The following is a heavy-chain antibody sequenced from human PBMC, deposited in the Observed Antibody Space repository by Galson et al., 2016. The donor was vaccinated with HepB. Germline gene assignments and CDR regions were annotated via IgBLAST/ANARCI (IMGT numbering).Heavy chain of an antibody. Sequence: ETLSLTCTVSGGSISSSSYYWGWIRQPPGRGLEWIGNIYYSGSTYYKPSLKSRVTISADTSKNQFSLQLRSVTAPDTAIYYCARTLKFRDDYSKNYYYHGMDVWDKGTTVTVSS. J-gene: IGHJ6*04. V-gene: IGHV4-39*01. D-gene: IGHD4-11*01. CDR3: ARTLKFRDDYSKNYYYHGMDV. CDR2: IYYSGST. CDR1: GGSISSSSYY.